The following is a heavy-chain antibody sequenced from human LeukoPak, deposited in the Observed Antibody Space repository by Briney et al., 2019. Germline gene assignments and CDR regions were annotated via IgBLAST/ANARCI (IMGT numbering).Heavy chain of an antibody. CDR3: AREAYSGSYIDAFDI. Sequence: PGGSLRLSCAASGFTFSSYEMNWVRQAPGKGLEWVSSISSSSSYIYYADSLKGRFTISRDNAKNSLSLQMNSLRAEDTAVYYCAREAYSGSYIDAFDIWGQGTMVTVAS. V-gene: IGHV3-21*01. D-gene: IGHD1-26*01. J-gene: IGHJ3*02. CDR2: ISSSSSYI. CDR1: GFTFSSYE.